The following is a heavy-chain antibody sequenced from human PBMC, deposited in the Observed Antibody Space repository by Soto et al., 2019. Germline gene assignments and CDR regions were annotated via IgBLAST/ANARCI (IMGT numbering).Heavy chain of an antibody. CDR3: ASGWDYYGMDV. D-gene: IGHD3-10*01. CDR2: IYYRGNT. V-gene: IGHV4-31*03. Sequence: SETLSLTCTASGGSISSDDYYWNWIRQRPGKGLEWIGNIYYRGNTNYNPSLKSRIIMSMDMSENQFSLKLTSVTAADTAVYYCASGWDYYGMDVWGQGTTVTVSS. CDR1: GGSISSDDYY. J-gene: IGHJ6*02.